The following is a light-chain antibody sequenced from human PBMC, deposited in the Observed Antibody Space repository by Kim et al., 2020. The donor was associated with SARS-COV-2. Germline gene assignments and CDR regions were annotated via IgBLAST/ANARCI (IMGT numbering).Light chain of an antibody. J-gene: IGLJ2*01. CDR3: QTWGTGI. CDR1: SGHSSYA. Sequence: LGASVKLPCTLSSGHSSYAIAWHQQQPEKGPRYLMKLNSDGSHSKGDGIPDRFSGSSSGAERYLTISSLQSEDEADYYCQTWGTGIVGGGTQLTVL. V-gene: IGLV4-69*01. CDR2: LNSDGSH.